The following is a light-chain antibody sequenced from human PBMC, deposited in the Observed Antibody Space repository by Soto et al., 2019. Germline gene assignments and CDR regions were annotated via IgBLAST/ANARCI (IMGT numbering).Light chain of an antibody. V-gene: IGKV1-5*01. Sequence: DIQITQSPSTLSASIGDRVTITCRASESIRTWLACYQHKPGKAPKFLIYDASSLESGVPSRFSGSGSGTEFTLTISNLQPDDFATYFCQQYNNYPRTFGQGTKVDIK. CDR3: QQYNNYPRT. CDR1: ESIRTW. CDR2: DAS. J-gene: IGKJ1*01.